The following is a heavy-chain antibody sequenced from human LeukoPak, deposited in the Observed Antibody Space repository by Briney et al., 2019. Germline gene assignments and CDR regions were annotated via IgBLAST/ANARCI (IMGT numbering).Heavy chain of an antibody. CDR2: IYPGDSEV. Sequence: GESLKISRKASGYRFTSYWIGWVRQMPGKGLEWMGMIYPGDSEVRYGPAFQGQVTISADKSVNTSYLQWSSLKASATAIYYCATEIGSGWFYDYWGQGNLVTVSS. CDR3: ATEIGSGWFYDY. CDR1: GYRFTSYW. V-gene: IGHV5-51*01. D-gene: IGHD6-19*01. J-gene: IGHJ4*02.